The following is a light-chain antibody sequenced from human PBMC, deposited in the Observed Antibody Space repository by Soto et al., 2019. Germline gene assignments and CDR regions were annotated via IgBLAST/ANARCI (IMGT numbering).Light chain of an antibody. J-gene: IGKJ1*01. Sequence: IVLTQSPGTVSLSPGERATLSCRASQSGSSSYSAWYQQRPGQAPRLLIFGASTRATGIPDRFSGSGSGTDFTLTISRLEPEDSAVYFCQHYGSSQWTFGQWTFGQGTKVEI. CDR2: GAS. CDR1: QSGSSSY. CDR3: QHYGSSQWTFGQWT. V-gene: IGKV3-20*01.